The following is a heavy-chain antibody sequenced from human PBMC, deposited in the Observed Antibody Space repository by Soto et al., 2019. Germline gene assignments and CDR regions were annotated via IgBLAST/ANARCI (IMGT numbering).Heavy chain of an antibody. CDR3: ARDLHDYVSFRFDP. D-gene: IGHD3-16*01. CDR1: GFTFRNYD. V-gene: IGHV3-23*01. CDR2: ISDSGGNT. J-gene: IGHJ5*02. Sequence: PGGSLRLSCAASGFTFRNYDMTWVRQAPGKGLEWVSGISDSGGNTNYADSVKGRFTISRDNSKKSLYLQMNSLRAEDTAVYYCARDLHDYVSFRFDPWGQGTLVTAPQ.